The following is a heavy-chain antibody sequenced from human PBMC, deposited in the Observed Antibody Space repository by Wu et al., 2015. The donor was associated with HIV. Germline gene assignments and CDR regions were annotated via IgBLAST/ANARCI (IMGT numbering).Heavy chain of an antibody. CDR2: INPYTGHT. V-gene: IGHV1-18*04. CDR1: GYTFIDYY. CDR3: ARVEFDSGWYNWFDP. Sequence: QVQLVQSGAEVKKPGASVKVSCKASGYTFIDYYMHWVRQAPGQRLEWMGWINPYTGHTKSAQKFQGRVTMTTDTSSNTAYMEVRSLRSDDTAVYFCARVEFDSGWYNWFDPWGQGTLVTVSS. D-gene: IGHD6-19*01. J-gene: IGHJ5*02.